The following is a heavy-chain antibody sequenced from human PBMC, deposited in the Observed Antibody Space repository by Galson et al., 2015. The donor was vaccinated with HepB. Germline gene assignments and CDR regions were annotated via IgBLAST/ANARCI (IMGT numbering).Heavy chain of an antibody. CDR1: GFTFNTYA. Sequence: SLRLSCAASGFTFNTYAMGWVRQAPGKGLEWVSGITDSGGTTYYADSVKGRFTISRDNSKNTLDLQMHSLRAGDTAVYYCVKDALRSSGWYYFDSWGQGTLVTVSS. V-gene: IGHV3-23*01. CDR3: VKDALRSSGWYYFDS. J-gene: IGHJ4*02. CDR2: ITDSGGTT. D-gene: IGHD6-19*01.